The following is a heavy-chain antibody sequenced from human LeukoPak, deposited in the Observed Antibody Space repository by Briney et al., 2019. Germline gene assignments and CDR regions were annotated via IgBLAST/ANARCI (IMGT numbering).Heavy chain of an antibody. CDR3: ARGDSDHYITLDY. J-gene: IGHJ4*02. CDR2: MSFTSSPI. V-gene: IGHV3-48*01. Sequence: GGSLRLSCAASGLTFNSYNMNWVRQAPGKGLEWVSYMSFTSSPIYYADSVKGRFTISRDNAKNLLFLQMNSLGVEDTALYYCARGDSDHYITLDYWGQGTLVTVSS. D-gene: IGHD4-17*01. CDR1: GLTFNSYN.